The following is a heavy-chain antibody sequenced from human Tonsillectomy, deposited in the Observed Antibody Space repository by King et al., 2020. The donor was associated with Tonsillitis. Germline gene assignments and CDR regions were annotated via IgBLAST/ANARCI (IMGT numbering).Heavy chain of an antibody. CDR3: AREDYYDSSGGFDY. CDR2: ISAYNGNT. CDR1: GYTFTSYG. Sequence: QLVQSGAEVKKPGASVKVSCKASGYTFTSYGFSWVRQAPGQGLEWMGWISAYNGNTNYAQKLQGRVTMTTDTSTSTAYMELRSLRTDDTAVYYCAREDYYDSSGGFDYWGQGTLVTVSS. V-gene: IGHV1-18*01. J-gene: IGHJ4*02. D-gene: IGHD3-22*01.